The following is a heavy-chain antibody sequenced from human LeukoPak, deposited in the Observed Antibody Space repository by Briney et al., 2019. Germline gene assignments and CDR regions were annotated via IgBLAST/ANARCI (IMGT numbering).Heavy chain of an antibody. CDR1: GFTFSSYG. Sequence: GGSLRLSCAASGFTFSSYGMHWVRQAPGKGLDWVAFIRYDGSNKYYADSVKGRFTISRDNSKNTLYLQMNSLRAEDTAVYYCATGSITIFGVVINGIYYFDYWGQGTLVTVSS. J-gene: IGHJ4*02. V-gene: IGHV3-30*02. CDR2: IRYDGSNK. D-gene: IGHD3-3*01. CDR3: ATGSITIFGVVINGIYYFDY.